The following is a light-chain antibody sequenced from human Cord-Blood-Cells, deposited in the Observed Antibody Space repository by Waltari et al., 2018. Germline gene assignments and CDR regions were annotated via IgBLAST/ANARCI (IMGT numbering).Light chain of an antibody. CDR2: EGS. CDR3: SSYTSSSTPWV. V-gene: IGLV2-14*02. J-gene: IGLJ3*02. CDR1: SSDVGRYNL. Sequence: QSALTQPASVSGSPGQSITISCTGTSSDVGRYNLVSWYQQHPGKAPKLMIYEGSKRPSGVSNRFSGSKSGNTASLTISGLQAEDEADYYCSSYTSSSTPWVFGGGTKLTVL.